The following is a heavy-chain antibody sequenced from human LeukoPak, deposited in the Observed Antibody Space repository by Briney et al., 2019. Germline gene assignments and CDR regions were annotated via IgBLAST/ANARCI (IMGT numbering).Heavy chain of an antibody. V-gene: IGHV1-18*01. D-gene: IGHD3-22*01. J-gene: IGHJ4*02. CDR1: GYTFTSYG. CDR3: ARDSQAYYYDSSRRFDY. CDR2: ISAYNGNT. Sequence: ASVKVSCKASGYTFTSYGISWVRHAPGQGLEWMGWISAYNGNTNYAQKLQGRVTMTIDTATSTDYMELRSLRSDDTAVYYCARDSQAYYYDSSRRFDYWGQGTLVTVSP.